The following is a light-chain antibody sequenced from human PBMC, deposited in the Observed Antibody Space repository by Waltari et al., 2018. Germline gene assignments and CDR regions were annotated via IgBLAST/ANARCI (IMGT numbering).Light chain of an antibody. Sequence: QLVLTQSPSASASLGASVKLTCTLSSGHSTNSIAWLQQQPEKGPRYLMNVNSDGSHNKGVGIPDRFSGSSSGAERYLAISSLQSEDEADYYCQTGGHGTWVFGGGTRPTVL. V-gene: IGLV4-69*01. CDR3: QTGGHGTWV. CDR2: VNSDGSH. CDR1: SGHSTNS. J-gene: IGLJ3*02.